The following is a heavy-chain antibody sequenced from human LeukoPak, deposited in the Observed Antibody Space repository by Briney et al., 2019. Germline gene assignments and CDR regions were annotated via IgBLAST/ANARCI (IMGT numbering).Heavy chain of an antibody. CDR1: GLTFSTSW. J-gene: IGHJ4*02. Sequence: GGSLRLSCAASGLTFSTSWMNWVRQAPGKGLEWVASINPDGSAKYYVNSVKGRFTISRDNAKNSLYLQMNSLRAEDTAVYYCASGLELDYWGQGTLVTVPS. CDR3: ASGLELDY. CDR2: INPDGSAK. V-gene: IGHV3-7*03.